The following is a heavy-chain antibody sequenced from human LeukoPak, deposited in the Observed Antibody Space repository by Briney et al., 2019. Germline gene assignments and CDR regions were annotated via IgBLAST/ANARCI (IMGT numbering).Heavy chain of an antibody. D-gene: IGHD3-10*01. CDR3: ARVPPNPNYYGSGSYLDY. CDR1: GGSFSGYY. J-gene: IGHJ4*02. CDR2: INHSGST. Sequence: SETLSLTCAVYGGSFSGYYWSWIRQPPGKGLEWIGEINHSGSTNYNPSLKSRVTISVDTSKNQSSLKLSSVTAADTAVYYCARVPPNPNYYGSGSYLDYWGQGTLVTVSS. V-gene: IGHV4-34*01.